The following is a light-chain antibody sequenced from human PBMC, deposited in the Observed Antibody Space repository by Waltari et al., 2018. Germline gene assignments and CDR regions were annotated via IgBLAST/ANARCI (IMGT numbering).Light chain of an antibody. CDR1: QGISSY. J-gene: IGKJ1*01. V-gene: IGKV1-8*01. CDR2: AAS. Sequence: TCRASQGISSYLAWYQQKPGKVPKLLIYAASTLQSGVPSRFSGSGSGTDFTLTISCLQSEDFATYYCQQYYSYQWTFGQGTKVEIK. CDR3: QQYYSYQWT.